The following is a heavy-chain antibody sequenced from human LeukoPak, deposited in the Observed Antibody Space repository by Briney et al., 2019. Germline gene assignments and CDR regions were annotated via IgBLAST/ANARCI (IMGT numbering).Heavy chain of an antibody. J-gene: IGHJ4*02. V-gene: IGHV1-2*02. CDR3: SRGRADGYSGYDFGDY. Sequence: ASVKVSCKASGYTFTGYYMHWVLQAPGHGLEWMGWINPNSGGTDYAQKFQGRVTMARDTSISTAYMELSSLTSDDTAVYYCSRGRADGYSGYDFGDYWGQGTLVTVSS. D-gene: IGHD5-12*01. CDR1: GYTFTGYY. CDR2: INPNSGGT.